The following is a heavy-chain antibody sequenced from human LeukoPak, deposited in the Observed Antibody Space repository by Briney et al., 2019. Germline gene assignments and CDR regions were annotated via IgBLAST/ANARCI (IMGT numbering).Heavy chain of an antibody. J-gene: IGHJ6*03. V-gene: IGHV1-2*02. CDR3: ARVGYCTNGVCYSMDV. Sequence: ASVPVSCKASGYTFTGHYTHWLRQATGQGVEWMGWINPNSGGPNDAQKFQGRVTMTRETSISTAYMELSGLRSDDTAVYYCARVGYCTNGVCYSMDVWGKGTTVTVSS. CDR2: INPNSGGP. CDR1: GYTFTGHY. D-gene: IGHD2-8*01.